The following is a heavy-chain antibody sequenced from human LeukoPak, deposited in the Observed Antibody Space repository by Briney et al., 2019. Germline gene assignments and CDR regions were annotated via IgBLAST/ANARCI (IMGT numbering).Heavy chain of an antibody. J-gene: IGHJ4*02. D-gene: IGHD3-22*01. CDR2: ITTSGDNT. CDR1: GFTFSSYA. CDR3: AKRGAYDNRYFDY. Sequence: GGSLRLSCAATGFTFSSYAMSWVRQAPGKGLEWVSSITTSGDNTYYADSVKGRFTISRDNSKNTLCLQMNSLRAEDTAVYYCAKRGAYDNRYFDYWGQGTLVTVSS. V-gene: IGHV3-23*01.